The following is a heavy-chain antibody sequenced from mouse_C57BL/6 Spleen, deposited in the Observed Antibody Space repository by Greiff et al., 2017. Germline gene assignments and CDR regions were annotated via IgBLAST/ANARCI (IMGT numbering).Heavy chain of an antibody. D-gene: IGHD2-2*01. CDR2: IYPGSGNT. Sequence: QVQLQQSGAELVRPGASVKLSCKASGYTFTDYYINWVKQRPGQGLEWIARIYPGSGNTYYNEKFKGKATLTAEKSSSTAYMQLSSLTSEDSAVYFCAIYGYDAWFAYWGQGTLVTVSA. CDR3: AIYGYDAWFAY. V-gene: IGHV1-76*01. CDR1: GYTFTDYY. J-gene: IGHJ3*01.